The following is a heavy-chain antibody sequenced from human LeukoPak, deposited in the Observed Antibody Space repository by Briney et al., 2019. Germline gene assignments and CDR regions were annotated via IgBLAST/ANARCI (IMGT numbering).Heavy chain of an antibody. CDR1: GFTFRIYA. J-gene: IGHJ4*02. CDR2: ISGSGDRT. CDR3: AKDEDIVVIPAALDD. V-gene: IGHV3-23*01. Sequence: GGSLRLSCAASGFTFRIYAMSWVRQAPGRGLEWVSAISGSGDRTYYADSVKGRFTISRDNSKNTLYLQMSSLRAEDTAIYYCAKDEDIVVIPAALDDWGQGTLVTVSS. D-gene: IGHD2-2*01.